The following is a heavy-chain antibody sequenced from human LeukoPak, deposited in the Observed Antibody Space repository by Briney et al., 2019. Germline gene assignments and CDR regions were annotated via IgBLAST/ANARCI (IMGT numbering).Heavy chain of an antibody. J-gene: IGHJ4*02. CDR1: GFTFTNSW. CDR3: TRDTGGSLNY. D-gene: IGHD1-26*01. CDR2: IKQDESTK. Sequence: PGGSLRLSCAASGFTFTNSWMAWVRQAPGKGLEWVANIKQDESTKRYADSLKGRFTISRDNHKNSLYLQMNRLSTNDTAVYNCTRDTGGSLNYWGQGILVTVAS. V-gene: IGHV3-7*01.